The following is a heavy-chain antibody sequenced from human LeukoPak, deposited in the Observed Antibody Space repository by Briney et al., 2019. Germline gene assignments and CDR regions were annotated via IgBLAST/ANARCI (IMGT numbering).Heavy chain of an antibody. Sequence: SVKVSCKASGGTFSSYAISWVRQAPGQGLEWMGGIIPIFGTANYAQKFQGRVTITADESTSTAYMELSSLRSEDTAVYYCAGTSSGWYFFGLDYWGQGTLVTVSS. V-gene: IGHV1-69*13. J-gene: IGHJ4*02. CDR3: AGTSSGWYFFGLDY. D-gene: IGHD6-19*01. CDR1: GGTFSSYA. CDR2: IIPIFGTA.